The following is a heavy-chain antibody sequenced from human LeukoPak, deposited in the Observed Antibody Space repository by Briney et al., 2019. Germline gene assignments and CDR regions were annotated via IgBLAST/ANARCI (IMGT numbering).Heavy chain of an antibody. Sequence: SETLSLTCTVSGGSISSSSYYWGWIRQPPGKGLEWIGSIYYSGSTYYNPSLKSRVTISVDTSKNQFSLKLSFVTAADTAVYYCARSTPIPYYFDYWGQGTLVTVSS. CDR2: IYYSGST. V-gene: IGHV4-39*07. J-gene: IGHJ4*02. CDR3: ARSTPIPYYFDY. CDR1: GGSISSSSYY.